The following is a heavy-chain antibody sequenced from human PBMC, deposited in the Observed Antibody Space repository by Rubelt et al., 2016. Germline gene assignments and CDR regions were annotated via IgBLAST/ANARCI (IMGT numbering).Heavy chain of an antibody. V-gene: IGHV2-5*02. CDR3: ARRKAPVSYAFDI. D-gene: IGHD2-8*01. CDR2: IYWDDDK. Sequence: QITLKESGPTLVKPTQTLTLTCTFSGFSLITSGVGVGWIRQPPGKALEWLALIYWDDDKRYRPSLKSRLTITKGTSKNPVVLKMTNVDPEDTATYFCARRKAPVSYAFDIWATGKRSPSL. CDR1: GFSLITSGVG. J-gene: IGHJ3*02.